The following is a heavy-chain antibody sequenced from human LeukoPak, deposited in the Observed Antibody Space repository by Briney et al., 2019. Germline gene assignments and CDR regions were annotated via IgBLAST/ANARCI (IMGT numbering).Heavy chain of an antibody. CDR3: ARGASELLLLSDY. CDR1: GFTFSSYA. J-gene: IGHJ4*02. Sequence: PGGSLRLSCAASGFTFSSYAMHWVRQAPGKGLEWVAVISYDGSNKYYADSVKGRFTISRDNSKNTLYLQMNSLRAEDTAVYYCARGASELLLLSDYWGQGTLVTVSS. V-gene: IGHV3-30-3*01. CDR2: ISYDGSNK. D-gene: IGHD2-15*01.